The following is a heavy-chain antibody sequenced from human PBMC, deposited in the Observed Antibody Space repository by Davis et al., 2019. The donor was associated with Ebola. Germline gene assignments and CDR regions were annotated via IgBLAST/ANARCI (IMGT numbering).Heavy chain of an antibody. Sequence: ASVKVSCKASGFTLTKYAIHWVRQAPGQRLEWMGWVHGGNGNTKYSQKFQGRVTITRDTSASTAYMELSSLRSEDAAVYYCASYRYSSGGGWGQGTLVTVSS. CDR1: GFTLTKYA. CDR2: VHGGNGNT. V-gene: IGHV1-3*01. CDR3: ASYRYSSGGG. D-gene: IGHD6-19*01. J-gene: IGHJ4*02.